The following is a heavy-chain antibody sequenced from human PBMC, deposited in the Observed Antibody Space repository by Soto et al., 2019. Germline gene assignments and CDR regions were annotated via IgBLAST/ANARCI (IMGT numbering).Heavy chain of an antibody. CDR1: GFTFSSYG. V-gene: IGHV3-30*03. J-gene: IGHJ4*02. Sequence: GGSLRLSCAASGFTFSSYGMHWVRQAPGKGLEWVAVISYDGSNKYYADSVKGRFTISRDNSKNTLYLQMNSLRAEDTAVYYCGRKAAAGRHFDYWGQGTLVTVSS. CDR3: GRKAAAGRHFDY. CDR2: ISYDGSNK. D-gene: IGHD6-13*01.